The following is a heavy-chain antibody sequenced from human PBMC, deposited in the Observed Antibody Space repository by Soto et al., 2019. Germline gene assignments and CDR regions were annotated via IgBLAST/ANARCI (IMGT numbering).Heavy chain of an antibody. J-gene: IGHJ5*02. CDR3: ARGPRYGSGANWFDP. D-gene: IGHD3-10*01. CDR2: IYYSGST. CDR1: GGSISSYY. Sequence: SETLSLTCTVSGGSISSYYWSWIRQPPGKGLEWIGYIYYSGSTNYNPSLKSRVTISVDTSKNQFSLKLSSVTAADTAVYYCARGPRYGSGANWFDPWGQGTLVTVS. V-gene: IGHV4-59*12.